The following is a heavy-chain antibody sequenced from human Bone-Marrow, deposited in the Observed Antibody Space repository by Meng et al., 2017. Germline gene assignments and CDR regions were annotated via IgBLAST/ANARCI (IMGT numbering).Heavy chain of an antibody. Sequence: SEPLSPTCTVLGGSISSSSYYWGWIRQPPGKGLEWIGSIYYSGSTYYNPSLKSRVTISVDTSKNQFSLKLSSVTAADTAVYYCASSKSRARDAFDIWGQGTMVTVSS. J-gene: IGHJ3*02. CDR2: IYYSGST. CDR3: ASSKSRARDAFDI. CDR1: GGSISSSSYY. V-gene: IGHV4-39*07. D-gene: IGHD6-13*01.